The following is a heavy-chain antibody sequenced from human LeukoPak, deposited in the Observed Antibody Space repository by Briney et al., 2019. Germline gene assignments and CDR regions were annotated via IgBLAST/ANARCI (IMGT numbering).Heavy chain of an antibody. Sequence: GGSLRLSCAASGFTFTSYNMNWVRQPPGKGLEWVSSITSSSSYIYYADSVKGRFTISRDNAKNSLYLQMDSLRVEDTAVYYCARDPYSGNYGAYYYYYMDVWGKGTTVTISS. J-gene: IGHJ6*03. CDR3: ARDPYSGNYGAYYYYYMDV. CDR2: ITSSSSYI. V-gene: IGHV3-21*06. CDR1: GFTFTSYN. D-gene: IGHD1-26*01.